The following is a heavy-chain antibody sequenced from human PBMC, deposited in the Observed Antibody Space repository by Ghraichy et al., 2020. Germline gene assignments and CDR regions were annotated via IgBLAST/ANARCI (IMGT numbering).Heavy chain of an antibody. Sequence: SETLSLTCAVYGGSFSGYYWSWIRQPPGKGLEWIGEINHSGSTNYNPSLKSRVTISVDTSKNQFSLKLSSVTAADTAVYYCARSTVAGRRGSFQHWGQGTLVTVSS. CDR2: INHSGST. CDR3: ARSTVAGRRGSFQH. D-gene: IGHD6-19*01. J-gene: IGHJ1*01. CDR1: GGSFSGYY. V-gene: IGHV4-34*01.